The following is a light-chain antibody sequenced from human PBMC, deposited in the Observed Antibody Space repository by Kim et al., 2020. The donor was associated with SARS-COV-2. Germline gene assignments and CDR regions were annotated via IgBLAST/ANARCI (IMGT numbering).Light chain of an antibody. CDR3: QQYNNWPPT. J-gene: IGKJ4*01. V-gene: IGKV3-15*01. CDR1: QTVTFK. CDR2: ATS. Sequence: ETLMTQSPASLSISPGEGANLSCRASQTVTFKLAWYQQKAGQAPRLLLYATSTRATGIPASFSGSGSGTDFTLTISSLQSEDFAVYYCQQYNNWPPTFGGGTKVDIK.